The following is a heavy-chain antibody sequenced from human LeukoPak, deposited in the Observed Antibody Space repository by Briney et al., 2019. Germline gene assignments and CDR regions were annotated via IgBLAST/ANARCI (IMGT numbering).Heavy chain of an antibody. CDR2: IQSKTDGGTT. V-gene: IGHV3-15*01. CDR1: GFPFSNTW. D-gene: IGHD3-10*01. CDR3: TTATPHYFGSGSYSDTRYYFDS. Sequence: GGSLRLSCAASGFPFSNTWMSRVRQAPGRGLEWVGRIQSKTDGGTTDYAAPVKGRFTISRDDSKNTLYLQMNSLKSEDTAVYYCTTATPHYFGSGSYSDTRYYFDSWGQGTLVTVSS. J-gene: IGHJ4*02.